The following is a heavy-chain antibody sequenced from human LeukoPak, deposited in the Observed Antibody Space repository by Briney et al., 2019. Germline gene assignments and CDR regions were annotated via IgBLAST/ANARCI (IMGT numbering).Heavy chain of an antibody. CDR3: ARFSSGCSTSSCYLTY. CDR2: IHDTGST. J-gene: IGHJ4*02. Sequence: SETLSLTCSVSGGSLSSHYWSWIRQPPGKGRELIGYIHDTGSTFYHPSLRGRVTISLDTSNNQFSLKLTSMTTADTAVYYCARFSSGCSTSSCYLTYWGQGTLVTVS. CDR1: GGSLSSHY. V-gene: IGHV4-59*11. D-gene: IGHD2-2*01.